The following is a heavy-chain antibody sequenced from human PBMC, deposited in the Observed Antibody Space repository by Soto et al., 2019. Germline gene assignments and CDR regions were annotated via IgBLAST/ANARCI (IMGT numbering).Heavy chain of an antibody. Sequence: PSETLSLTCTVSGGSISSYYWSWIRQPPGKGLEWIGYIYYSGSTNYNPSLKSRVTISVDTSKNQFSLKLSSVTAADTAVYYCARYPGIAADGKAEGYYFDYWGQGTLVTVSS. D-gene: IGHD6-13*01. CDR3: ARYPGIAADGKAEGYYFDY. CDR1: GGSISSYY. V-gene: IGHV4-59*01. J-gene: IGHJ4*02. CDR2: IYYSGST.